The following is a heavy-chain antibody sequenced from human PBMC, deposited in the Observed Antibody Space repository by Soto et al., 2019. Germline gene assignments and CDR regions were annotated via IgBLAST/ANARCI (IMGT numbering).Heavy chain of an antibody. CDR1: GFTFSSYS. J-gene: IGHJ4*02. CDR3: AKASAPGGTYFPLSF. V-gene: IGHV3-23*01. CDR2: ISGSGGST. Sequence: GGSLRLSCAASGFTFSSYSMNWVRQAPGKGLEWVSSISGSGGSTYYADSVKGRFTISRDNSKNTLYLQMNSLRAEDTAVYYCAKASAPGGTYFPLSFWGQGTLVTVSS. D-gene: IGHD1-26*01.